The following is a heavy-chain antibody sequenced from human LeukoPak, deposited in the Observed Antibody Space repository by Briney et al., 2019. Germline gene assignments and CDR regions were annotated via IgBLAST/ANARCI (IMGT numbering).Heavy chain of an antibody. CDR3: AKRSGPKDYYGMDV. V-gene: IGHV3-23*01. J-gene: IGHJ6*02. CDR1: GITLSNYG. Sequence: GGSLRLSCAVSGITLSNYGMSWVRQAPGKGLEWVSAISGSGGSTYYADSVKGRFTISRDNSKNTLYLQMNSLRAEDTAVYYCAKRSGPKDYYGMDVWGQGTTVTVSS. CDR2: ISGSGGST. D-gene: IGHD6-19*01.